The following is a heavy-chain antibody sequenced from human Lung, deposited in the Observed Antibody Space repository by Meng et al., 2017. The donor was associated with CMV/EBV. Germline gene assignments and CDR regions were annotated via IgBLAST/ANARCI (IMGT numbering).Heavy chain of an antibody. V-gene: IGHV3-9*01. D-gene: IGHD4-17*01. CDR3: VRDRNYGVYLGSDY. Sequence: SCGVSGRTFGSYSMNWVRQAPGKGLEWVSGISWNSGNIGYADSVKGRFTISRDNAKNSLYLQMDNLRTEDTALYYCVRDRNYGVYLGSDYWGQGTLVTVSS. CDR1: GRTFGSYS. J-gene: IGHJ4*02. CDR2: ISWNSGNI.